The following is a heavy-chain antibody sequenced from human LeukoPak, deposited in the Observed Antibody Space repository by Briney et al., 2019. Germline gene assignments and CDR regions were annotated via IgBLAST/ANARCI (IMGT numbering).Heavy chain of an antibody. CDR1: GFTVSSNY. CDR3: ARASPVTVTTTWFDP. CDR2: IYSGGSA. V-gene: IGHV3-66*01. D-gene: IGHD4-17*01. J-gene: IGHJ5*02. Sequence: GGSLRLSCAASGFTVSSNYMSWVRQAPGKGLEWVSVIYSGGSAYYADSVKGRFTISRDNSKNTLYLQMNSLRAEDTAVYYCARASPVTVTTTWFDPWGQGTLVTVSS.